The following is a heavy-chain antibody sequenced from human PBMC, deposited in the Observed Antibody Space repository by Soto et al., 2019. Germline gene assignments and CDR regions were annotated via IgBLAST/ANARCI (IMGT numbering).Heavy chain of an antibody. Sequence: VASVKVSCKASGGSFTYTLSWVRQAPGQGLEWMGGIIPIFGTANYAQKFQGRATITADESTKTAYMELSTLRSEDTAVYYCARLHSHGTYGMDVWGQGTTVTVSS. CDR1: GGSFTYT. CDR2: IIPIFGTA. CDR3: ARLHSHGTYGMDV. V-gene: IGHV1-69*13. J-gene: IGHJ6*02. D-gene: IGHD5-18*01.